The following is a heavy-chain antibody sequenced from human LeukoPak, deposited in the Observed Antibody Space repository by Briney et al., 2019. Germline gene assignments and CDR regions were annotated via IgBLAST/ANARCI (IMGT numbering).Heavy chain of an antibody. CDR2: IYTSGST. D-gene: IGHD6-13*01. CDR3: ARGPHSSWSQNSWFDP. CDR1: GGSISSGSYY. Sequence: KPSETLSLTCTVSGGSISSGSYYWSWIRQPAGKGLEWIGRIYTSGSTNYNPSLKSRVTISVDTSKNQFSLKLSSVTAADTAVYYCARGPHSSWSQNSWFDPWGQGTLVTVSS. V-gene: IGHV4-61*02. J-gene: IGHJ5*02.